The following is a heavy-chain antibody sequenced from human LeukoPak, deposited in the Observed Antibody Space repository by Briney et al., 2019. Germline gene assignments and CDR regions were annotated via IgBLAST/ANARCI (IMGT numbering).Heavy chain of an antibody. Sequence: GSLRLSCGASGLPFKHYGMHWVRQAPGKGLEWVAVIWYDGSNTFYADSVKGRFTISRDNSNNTLYLQVNSLRAEDTAVYYCARDLYGGNSASWVDLWGQGTLVTVSS. CDR2: IWYDGSNT. D-gene: IGHD4-23*01. CDR1: GLPFKHYG. J-gene: IGHJ5*02. V-gene: IGHV3-33*01. CDR3: ARDLYGGNSASWVDL.